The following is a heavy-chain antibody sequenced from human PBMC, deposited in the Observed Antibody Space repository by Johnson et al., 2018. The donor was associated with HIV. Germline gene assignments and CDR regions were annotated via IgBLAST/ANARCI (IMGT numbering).Heavy chain of an antibody. Sequence: LVASGGGVVQPGGSLLLSCAASGFTFSLYWLHWVRQAPGKGLVWVSRITSDGTDTYYADSVNGRVTIYRDNDRNTMFVQMKSLRAEDTAVYYCARDPGPGSSSHERSWGGFDIWGQGTMVTVSS. CDR1: GFTFSLYW. CDR3: ARDPGPGSSSHERSWGGFDI. J-gene: IGHJ3*02. CDR2: ITSDGTDT. D-gene: IGHD6-6*01. V-gene: IGHV3-74*01.